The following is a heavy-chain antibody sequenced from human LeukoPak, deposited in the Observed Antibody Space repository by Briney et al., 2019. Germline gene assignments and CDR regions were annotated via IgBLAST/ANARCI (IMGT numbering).Heavy chain of an antibody. Sequence: ASVKVSCKASGYTFTSYDINWVRQANGQGLEWMGWMNPNSGNTGYAQKFQGRVTMTRNTSISTAYMELSSLRSEDTAVYYCARGRGWLPQNDYWGQGTLVTVSS. D-gene: IGHD5-24*01. CDR3: ARGRGWLPQNDY. J-gene: IGHJ4*02. CDR1: GYTFTSYD. CDR2: MNPNSGNT. V-gene: IGHV1-8*01.